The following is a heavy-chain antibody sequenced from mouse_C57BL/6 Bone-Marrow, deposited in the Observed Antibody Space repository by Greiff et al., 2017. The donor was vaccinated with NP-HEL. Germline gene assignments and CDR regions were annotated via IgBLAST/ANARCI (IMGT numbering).Heavy chain of an antibody. CDR1: GYTFTSYW. J-gene: IGHJ1*03. Sequence: QVQLKQSGAELVRPGTSVKLSCKASGYTFTSYWMHWVKQRPGQGLEWIGVIDPSDSYTNYNQKFKGKATLTVDTSSSTAYMQLSSLTSEDSAVYYCAPYYYGSRRGWYFDVWGTGTTVTVSS. V-gene: IGHV1-59*01. D-gene: IGHD1-1*01. CDR3: APYYYGSRRGWYFDV. CDR2: IDPSDSYT.